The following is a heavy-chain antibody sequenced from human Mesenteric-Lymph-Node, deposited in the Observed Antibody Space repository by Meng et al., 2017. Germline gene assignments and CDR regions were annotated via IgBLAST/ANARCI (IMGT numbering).Heavy chain of an antibody. Sequence: QVQLQESAPGLVGPSETLNLTCRVSSGFLTSGNDYWSWIRKTPGKGLEWIGYISYSGSTYYNPSLKSRVTISVDTSKNQFSLKLSSVTAADAAVYYCGRDQGRELINHWGQGALVTVSS. J-gene: IGHJ4*02. CDR2: ISYSGST. CDR1: SGFLTSGNDY. D-gene: IGHD1-7*01. CDR3: GRDQGRELINH. V-gene: IGHV4-30-4*08.